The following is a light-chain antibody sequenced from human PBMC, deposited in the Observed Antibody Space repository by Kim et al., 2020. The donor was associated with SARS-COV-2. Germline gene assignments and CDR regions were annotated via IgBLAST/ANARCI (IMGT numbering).Light chain of an antibody. J-gene: IGKJ4*01. CDR3: QQYNNWTLT. V-gene: IGKV3-15*01. Sequence: VAPGEKATLSCRASQSVSSNLAWYKQRPGQAPRLLIYRTSTRATGIPARFCGSGSGTEFTLTISSLQSEDFAVYYCQQYNNWTLTFGGGTKVDIK. CDR1: QSVSSN. CDR2: RTS.